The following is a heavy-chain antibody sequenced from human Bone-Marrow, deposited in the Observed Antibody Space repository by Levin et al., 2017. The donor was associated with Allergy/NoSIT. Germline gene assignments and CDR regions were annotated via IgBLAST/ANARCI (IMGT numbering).Heavy chain of an antibody. J-gene: IGHJ4*02. Sequence: PGGSLRLSCAASGFTFSSYWMLWVRQDPGKGLIWVARISSDGTSTNYADSVKGRFTISRDNAKNTLYLQMNSLTAEDTAVYYCVRTTTDSGGWGIDYWGQGTLVTVSS. D-gene: IGHD6-19*01. CDR2: ISSDGTST. V-gene: IGHV3-74*01. CDR1: GFTFSSYW. CDR3: VRTTTDSGGWGIDY.